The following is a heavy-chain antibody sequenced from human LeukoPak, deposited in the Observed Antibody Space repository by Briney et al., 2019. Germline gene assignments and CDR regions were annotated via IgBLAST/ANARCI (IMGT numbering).Heavy chain of an antibody. Sequence: GGSLRLSCAASGFTFSSYAMSWVRQAPGKGLEWVSYISSSGSTIYYADSVKGRFTISRDNAKNSLYLQMNSLRAEDTAVYYCARLSGEIQLWFDYWGQGTLVTVSS. J-gene: IGHJ4*02. D-gene: IGHD5-18*01. CDR1: GFTFSSYA. V-gene: IGHV3-48*04. CDR2: ISSSGSTI. CDR3: ARLSGEIQLWFDY.